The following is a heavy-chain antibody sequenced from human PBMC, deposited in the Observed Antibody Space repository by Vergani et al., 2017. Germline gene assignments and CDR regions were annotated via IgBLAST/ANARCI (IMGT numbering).Heavy chain of an antibody. Sequence: QVQLVQSGAEVKKPGSSVKVSCKASGGTFSSYTISWVRQAPGHGLEWMGRIIPILGIANYAQKFQGRVTITADKSTSTAYMELSSLRSEDTAVYYCARAYGYCSSTSCYEGKNWFDPWGQGTLVTVSS. CDR3: ARAYGYCSSTSCYEGKNWFDP. CDR2: IIPILGIA. D-gene: IGHD2-2*01. V-gene: IGHV1-69*02. J-gene: IGHJ5*02. CDR1: GGTFSSYT.